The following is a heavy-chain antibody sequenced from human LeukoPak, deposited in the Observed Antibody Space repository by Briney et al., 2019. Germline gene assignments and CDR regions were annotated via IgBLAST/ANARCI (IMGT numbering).Heavy chain of an antibody. CDR3: PSFDSGRYYFDY. Sequence: SPTLSLTFAISGDSVSSNSAVWNWIRQSPSRGLEWLGRTYYRSKWYNDYAVSVKSRITINPDTSKNQFSLQLNSVTPEDTAVYYCPSFDSGRYYFDYWGQGTLVTVCS. V-gene: IGHV6-1*01. D-gene: IGHD3-10*01. CDR1: GDSVSSNSAV. CDR2: TYYRSKWYN. J-gene: IGHJ4*02.